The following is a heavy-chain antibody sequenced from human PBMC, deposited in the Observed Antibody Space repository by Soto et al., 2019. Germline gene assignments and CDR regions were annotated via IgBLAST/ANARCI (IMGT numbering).Heavy chain of an antibody. V-gene: IGHV1-2*04. CDR3: AREKKRYDFWSGSPLYYYYGMDV. Sequence: ASVKVCWTGSGYTFTGYYMHWVLQAPGQGLEWMGWINPNSGGTNYAQKFQGWVTMTRDTSISTAYMELSRLRSDDTAVYYCAREKKRYDFWSGSPLYYYYGMDVWGQGTTVTVSS. D-gene: IGHD3-3*01. CDR1: GYTFTGYY. J-gene: IGHJ6*02. CDR2: INPNSGGT.